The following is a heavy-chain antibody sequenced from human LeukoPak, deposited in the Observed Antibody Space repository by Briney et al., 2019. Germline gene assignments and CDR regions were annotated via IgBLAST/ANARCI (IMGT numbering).Heavy chain of an antibody. CDR1: GGSVSSGGYS. Sequence: SETLSLTCTVSGGSVSSGGYSWSWIRQPPGKGLEWIGEINHSGSTNYNPSLKSRVTISVDTSKNQFSLKLSSVTAADTAVYYCARVGDSSGYPLVGFVYWGQGTLVTVSS. V-gene: IGHV4-34*01. J-gene: IGHJ4*02. CDR3: ARVGDSSGYPLVGFVY. D-gene: IGHD3-22*01. CDR2: INHSGST.